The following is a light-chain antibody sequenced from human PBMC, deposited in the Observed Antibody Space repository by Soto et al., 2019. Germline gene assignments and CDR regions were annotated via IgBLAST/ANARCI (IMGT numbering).Light chain of an antibody. V-gene: IGKV3-20*01. CDR2: GAS. CDR1: QSLITRY. CDR3: QQYGTSPT. Sequence: EIVLTQSPGTLSLFPGERATLSCRASQSLITRYLAWYQQKPGQPPRLLIYGASSRATGIPYRFSGSGSGTDFTLTISRLEPEDFAVYSCQQYGTSPTFGQGTRLEIK. J-gene: IGKJ5*01.